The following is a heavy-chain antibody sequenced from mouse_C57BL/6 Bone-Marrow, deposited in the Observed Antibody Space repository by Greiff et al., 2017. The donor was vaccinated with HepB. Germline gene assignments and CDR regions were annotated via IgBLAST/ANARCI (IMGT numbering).Heavy chain of an antibody. D-gene: IGHD1-1*01. CDR1: GYTFTSYW. CDR2: IHPTSGST. J-gene: IGHJ2*01. CDR3: ARRWCYYGSSSGDY. Sequence: QVQLQQPGAELVKPGASVKLSCKASGYTFTSYWMHWVKQRPGQGLEWIGMIHPTSGSTNYNEKFKSKATLTVDKSSSTAYMQLSSLTSEDSAVYYCARRWCYYGSSSGDYWGQGTTLTVSS. V-gene: IGHV1-64*01.